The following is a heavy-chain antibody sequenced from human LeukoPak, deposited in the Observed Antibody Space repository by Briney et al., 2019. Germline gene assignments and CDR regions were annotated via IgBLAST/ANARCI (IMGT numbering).Heavy chain of an antibody. D-gene: IGHD6-19*01. Sequence: ASVKVSCKASGYTFTSYHMHWVRQAPGQGLEWMGIINPNGGTTNYAQKLQGRVTMTTDTSTSTAYMELRSLRSDDTAVYYCARDVSSGWVTHDAFDIWGQGTMVTVSS. CDR1: GYTFTSYH. J-gene: IGHJ3*02. V-gene: IGHV1-46*01. CDR2: INPNGGTT. CDR3: ARDVSSGWVTHDAFDI.